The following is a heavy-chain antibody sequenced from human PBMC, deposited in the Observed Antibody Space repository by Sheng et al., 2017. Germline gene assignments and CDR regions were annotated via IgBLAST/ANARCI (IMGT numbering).Heavy chain of an antibody. D-gene: IGHD3-10*02. V-gene: IGHV3-30*02. CDR3: AKSYYYVRGVIIGSDV. CDR1: GFTFSSYG. CDR2: IRYDGSNK. J-gene: IGHJ6*03. Sequence: QVQLVESGGGVVQPGGSLRLSCAASGFTFSSYGMHWVRQAPGKGLEWVAFIRYDGSNKYYADSVKGRFTISRDNSKNTLYLQMNSLRAEDTAVYYCAKSYYYVRGVIIGSDVWAKGHGHR.